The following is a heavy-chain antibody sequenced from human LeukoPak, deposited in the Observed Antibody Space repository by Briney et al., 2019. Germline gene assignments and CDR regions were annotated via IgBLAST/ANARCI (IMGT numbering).Heavy chain of an antibody. J-gene: IGHJ4*02. Sequence: PSETLSLTCTVSGGSISIISYYWGWIRQPPGKGLEWIVYIYYSGSTYYNPSLKSRVTISVDTSKNQFSLKLSSVTAADTAVYYCARFYCGGDCYSGYFNYWGQGTLVTVSS. CDR1: GGSISIISYY. D-gene: IGHD2-21*02. CDR2: IYYSGST. V-gene: IGHV4-39*01. CDR3: ARFYCGGDCYSGYFNY.